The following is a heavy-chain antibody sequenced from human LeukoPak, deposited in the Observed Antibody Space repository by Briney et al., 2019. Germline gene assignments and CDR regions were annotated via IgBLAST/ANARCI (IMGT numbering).Heavy chain of an antibody. D-gene: IGHD4-17*01. CDR3: SKKGQNDDYGKPA. Sequence: GGSLRLSCAASGFTFSSYLMSWVRQAPGKGLQWVANIKQDGSEKYYVDSVKGRFTVSRDNAKNSLNLQMNSLRAEDTAVYFCSKKGQNDDYGKPAWGQGTLVTVSS. V-gene: IGHV3-7*03. CDR2: IKQDGSEK. J-gene: IGHJ5*02. CDR1: GFTFSSYL.